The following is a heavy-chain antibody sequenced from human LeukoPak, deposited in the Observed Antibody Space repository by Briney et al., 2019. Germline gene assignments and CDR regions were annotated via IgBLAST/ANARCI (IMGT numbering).Heavy chain of an antibody. CDR1: GFTFSNYW. J-gene: IGHJ5*01. V-gene: IGHV3-74*01. CDR2: IKGDGSHT. Sequence: GGSLRLSCAASGFTFSNYWMHWVRQAPGKGLVWVSRIKGDGSHTVYADSVKGRFTISRDNAKNTLYLQMKSLRDEDTAVYYCVRGWDHFDFDSWGQGTLVTVSS. CDR3: VRGWDHFDFDS. D-gene: IGHD1-14*01.